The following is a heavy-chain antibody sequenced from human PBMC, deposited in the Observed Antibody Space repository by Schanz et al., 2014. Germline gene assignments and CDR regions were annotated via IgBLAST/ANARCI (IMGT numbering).Heavy chain of an antibody. CDR3: ARVHIATYHYNSPGAFDI. CDR2: INAHTGNT. CDR1: GGTFSSYT. V-gene: IGHV1-18*01. D-gene: IGHD3-10*01. Sequence: QVQLVQSGAEVKQPGASVKVSCKASGGTFSSYTINWVRQAPGQGLEWMGWINAHTGNTQYAQKFHGRVNMTRDTVTTTVHLELTRLRTDDTAIYYGARVHIATYHYNSPGAFDIWGQGTRVTVSS. J-gene: IGHJ3*02.